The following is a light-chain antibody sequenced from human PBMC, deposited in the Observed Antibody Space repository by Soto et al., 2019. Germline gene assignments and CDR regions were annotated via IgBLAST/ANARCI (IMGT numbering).Light chain of an antibody. Sequence: DIQMTQSPSTLSASVGDRVTITCRASQSIGSWLAWHQQKPGKAPKVLIYKASSLESGVPSRFSGSGSGTEFTLTISSLQPDDFATYYCQQYNSYSWTFGQGTKVEIK. CDR1: QSIGSW. CDR3: QQYNSYSWT. CDR2: KAS. J-gene: IGKJ1*01. V-gene: IGKV1-5*03.